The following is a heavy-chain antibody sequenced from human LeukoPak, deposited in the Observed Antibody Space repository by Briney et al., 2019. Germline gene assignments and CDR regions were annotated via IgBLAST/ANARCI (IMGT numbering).Heavy chain of an antibody. Sequence: SETLSLTCTVSGGSISSYYWSWIRQPAGKGLEWIGRIYTSGSTNYNPSLKSRVTISVDTSKNQFSLKLSSVTAADTAVYYCARDSYYYDSSGSDYWGQGTLVTVSS. CDR1: GGSISSYY. V-gene: IGHV4-4*07. D-gene: IGHD3-22*01. J-gene: IGHJ4*02. CDR2: IYTSGST. CDR3: ARDSYYYDSSGSDY.